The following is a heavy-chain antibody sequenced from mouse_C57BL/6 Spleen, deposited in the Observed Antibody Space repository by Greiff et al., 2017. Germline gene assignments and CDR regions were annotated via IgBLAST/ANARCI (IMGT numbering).Heavy chain of an antibody. J-gene: IGHJ4*01. V-gene: IGHV5-17*01. CDR3: AVPANYCGSSCYAMDY. CDR2: ISSGGSTI. Sequence: EVKVVESGGGLVKPGGSLKLSCAASGFTFSDYGMHWVRQAPEKGLEWVAYISSGGSTIYYADTVKGRFTLSRDHAKYNLFLQMTSLRSEDTAMYYGAVPANYCGSSCYAMDYWGQGTSVTVSS. CDR1: GFTFSDYG. D-gene: IGHD1-1*01.